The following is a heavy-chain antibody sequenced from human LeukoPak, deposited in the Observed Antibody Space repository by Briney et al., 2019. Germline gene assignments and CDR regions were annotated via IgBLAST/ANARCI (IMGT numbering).Heavy chain of an antibody. CDR2: ISSNSSYI. V-gene: IGHV3-21*01. CDR1: GFTFSSYS. CDR3: ARDLGDGYTIDY. J-gene: IGHJ4*02. Sequence: GGSLRLSCAASGFTFSSYSMNWVRQAPGKGLEWVSSISSNSSYIYYADSVKGRFTISRDNAKNSLYLQMNSLRAEDTAVYYCARDLGDGYTIDYWGQGTLVTVSS. D-gene: IGHD5-24*01.